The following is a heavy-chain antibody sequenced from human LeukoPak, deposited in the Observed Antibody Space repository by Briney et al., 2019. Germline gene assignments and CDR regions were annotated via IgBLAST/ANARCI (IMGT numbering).Heavy chain of an antibody. CDR2: ISSSSSYI. V-gene: IGHV3-21*01. CDR1: GFTFSNYA. J-gene: IGHJ4*02. D-gene: IGHD2-15*01. Sequence: PGGSLRLSCAASGFTFSNYAMSWVRQAPGKGLEWVSSISSSSSYIYYADSVKGRFTISRDNSKNTLYLQMNSLRAEDTAVYYCAKARPLYCSGGSCYLDYWGQGTLVTVSS. CDR3: AKARPLYCSGGSCYLDY.